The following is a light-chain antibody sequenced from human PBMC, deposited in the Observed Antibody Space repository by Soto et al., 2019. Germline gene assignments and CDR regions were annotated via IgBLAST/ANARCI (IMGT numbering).Light chain of an antibody. V-gene: IGLV2-23*01. CDR2: EGS. CDR1: SSDVGSYNL. J-gene: IGLJ1*01. CDR3: CSYAGSSTLYV. Sequence: QSALTQPASVSRSPGQSITISCTGTSSDVGSYNLVSWYQQHPGKAPKLMIYEGSKRPSGVSNRFSGSKSGSTASLTISGLQAEDEADYYCCSYAGSSTLYVFGTGTKLTVL.